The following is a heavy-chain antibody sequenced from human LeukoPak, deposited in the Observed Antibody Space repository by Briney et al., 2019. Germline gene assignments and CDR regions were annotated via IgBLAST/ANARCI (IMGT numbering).Heavy chain of an antibody. CDR3: ARDPFLSVGQQLANWFDP. CDR1: GFTFSSYS. V-gene: IGHV3-48*01. D-gene: IGHD6-13*01. J-gene: IGHJ5*02. CDR2: ISSSSSTI. Sequence: GGSLRLSCAASGFTFSSYSMNWVRQAPGKGLEWVSYISSSSSTIYYADSVKGRFTISRDNAKNSLYLQMNSLRAEDTAVYYCARDPFLSVGQQLANWFDPWGQGTLVTVSS.